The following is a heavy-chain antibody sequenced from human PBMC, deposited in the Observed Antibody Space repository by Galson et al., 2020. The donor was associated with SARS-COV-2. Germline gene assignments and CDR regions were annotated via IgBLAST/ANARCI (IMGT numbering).Heavy chain of an antibody. J-gene: IGHJ4*01. Sequence: GGSLRLSCAASGFPFNRFAMTWVRQAPAKGLEWVSGISCSGGTVYYADSVKGRFTISRDESKNTLSLQMNSLRAEDTAKYYCGGAPYCGGGWGFPFFGDSGPFDWGQGTLVTVSS. CDR3: GGAPYCGGGWGFPFFGDSGPFD. CDR2: ISCSGGTV. D-gene: IGHD5-12*01. CDR1: GFPFNRFA. V-gene: IGHV3-23*01.